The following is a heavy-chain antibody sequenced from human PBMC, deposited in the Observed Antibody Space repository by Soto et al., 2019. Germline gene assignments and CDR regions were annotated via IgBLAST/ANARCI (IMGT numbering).Heavy chain of an antibody. J-gene: IGHJ6*02. CDR3: AGRRIQPDGGYYGLDV. Sequence: QVQLVQSGAEVKKPGSSVKVSCKTSGYIFTGFYIHWVRLAPGQRLEWMGWINPGSGGTNYAQKFQGRVTMTRDTSISTAYMELNSLRSDDSAVYYCAGRRIQPDGGYYGLDVWGQGTTVTVSS. D-gene: IGHD5-18*01. CDR1: GYIFTGFY. V-gene: IGHV1-2*02. CDR2: INPGSGGT.